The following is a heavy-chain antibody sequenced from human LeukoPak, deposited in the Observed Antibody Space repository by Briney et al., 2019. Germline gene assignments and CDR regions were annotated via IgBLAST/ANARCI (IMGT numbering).Heavy chain of an antibody. V-gene: IGHV5-51*01. Sequence: GESLKISCKGSGYSFTSYWIGWVRQMPGKGLEWMGIIYPGDSDTRYSPSFQGQVTISADKSISTAYLQWSSLKASGTAMYYCARQFVVVPAAIDQNWFDPWGQGTLVTVSS. D-gene: IGHD2-2*02. CDR3: ARQFVVVPAAIDQNWFDP. J-gene: IGHJ5*02. CDR2: IYPGDSDT. CDR1: GYSFTSYW.